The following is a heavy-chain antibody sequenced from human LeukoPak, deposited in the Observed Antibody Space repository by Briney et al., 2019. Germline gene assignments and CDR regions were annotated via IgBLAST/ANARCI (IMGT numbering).Heavy chain of an antibody. D-gene: IGHD3-10*01. CDR2: ISYDGSNK. V-gene: IGHV3-30-3*01. Sequence: GTSLRLSCAASGFTFSSYAMHCVRQAPGKGLEWLAVISYDGSNKYYADSVKGRFTISRDNSKNTLYLQMNSLRGEDTSVYYCARDPRPNYYGSGSYGFDYWGQGTLVTVSS. J-gene: IGHJ4*02. CDR3: ARDPRPNYYGSGSYGFDY. CDR1: GFTFSSYA.